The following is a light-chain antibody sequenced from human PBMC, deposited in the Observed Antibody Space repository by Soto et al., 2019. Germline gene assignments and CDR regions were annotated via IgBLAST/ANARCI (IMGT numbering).Light chain of an antibody. V-gene: IGKV3-11*01. CDR3: QQRGNWPPWT. CDR1: QSVSSS. J-gene: IGKJ1*01. CDR2: DAS. Sequence: VLTQSPATLSLSPGQRATLSYRASQSVSSSLAWYQQKPGQAPRLLIYDASNRATGIPARFSGSGSGTDFTLTISSLEPEDFAVYYCQQRGNWPPWTFGQGTKVEIK.